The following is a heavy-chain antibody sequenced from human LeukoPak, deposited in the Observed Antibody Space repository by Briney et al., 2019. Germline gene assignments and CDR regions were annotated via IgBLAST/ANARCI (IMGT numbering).Heavy chain of an antibody. CDR3: ARGHGDYDY. CDR1: GGSISISNYY. V-gene: IGHV4-39*07. Sequence: PSETLSLTCTVSGGSISISNYYWGWIRQPPGKGLEWIGSFYYSGSTYYNPSLKSRVTISVDTSKNQFSLKLSSVTAADTAVYYCARGHGDYDYWGQGTLVTVSS. J-gene: IGHJ4*02. D-gene: IGHD4-17*01. CDR2: FYYSGST.